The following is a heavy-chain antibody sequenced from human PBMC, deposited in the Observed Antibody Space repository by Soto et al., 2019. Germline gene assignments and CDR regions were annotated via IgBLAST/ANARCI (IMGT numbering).Heavy chain of an antibody. CDR2: ISAYSGDT. J-gene: IGHJ6*02. CDR3: AIDGRAFSIFEETMDV. V-gene: IGHV1-18*01. CDR1: GYTFTNYA. Sequence: VQLLQSGGEVRKPGASVKVSCKTSGYTFTNYAINWVRQAPGQGLQWMGWISAYSGDTKYAQRFQDSITVTTDPSTTTASMELMSLRSDDTALYYCAIDGRAFSIFEETMDVWGQGTTVTVSS. D-gene: IGHD3-3*01.